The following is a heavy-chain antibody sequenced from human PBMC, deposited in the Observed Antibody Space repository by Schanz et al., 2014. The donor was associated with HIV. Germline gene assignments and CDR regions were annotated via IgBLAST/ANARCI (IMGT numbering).Heavy chain of an antibody. CDR3: ARDRLHPGNGMDV. CDR1: GFTFSSYG. V-gene: IGHV3-33*01. Sequence: VQLLESGGGFVQPGGSLRLSCAASGFTFSSYGMHWVRQAPGKGLEWVAVIWFDGRNKYYGDSVKGRFMISRDNSNNTLYLQMNSLRAEDTAVYYCARDRLHPGNGMDVWGQGTTVTVSS. J-gene: IGHJ6*02. CDR2: IWFDGRNK. D-gene: IGHD4-4*01.